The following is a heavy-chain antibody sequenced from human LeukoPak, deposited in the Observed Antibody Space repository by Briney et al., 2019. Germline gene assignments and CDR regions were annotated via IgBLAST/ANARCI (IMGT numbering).Heavy chain of an antibody. Sequence: PSETLSLTCTVSGGSISSSSYYWGWIRQPPGKGLEWIGSIYYSGSTYYNPSLKSRVTISVETSKNQFSLKLSSVTAADTAVYYCARAKLSGSYLFTYWGQETRVTSSS. CDR3: ARAKLSGSYLFTY. J-gene: IGHJ4*02. D-gene: IGHD1-26*01. CDR1: GGSISSSSYY. V-gene: IGHV4-39*01. CDR2: IYYSGST.